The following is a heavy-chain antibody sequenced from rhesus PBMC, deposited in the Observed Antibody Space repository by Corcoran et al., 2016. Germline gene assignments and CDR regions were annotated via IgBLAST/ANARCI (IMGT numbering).Heavy chain of an antibody. Sequence: QLQLQESGPGLVKPSETLSVTCAVSGGSISSSYWSWIRQAPGKGLEWIGYIYGSGSSTNYNPSLKRRVHLSLDTAKNQLSLKLSSVTAADTAVYYCASTTDSSGWPIFDYWGQGVLVTVSS. CDR3: ASTTDSSGWPIFDY. CDR2: IYGSGSST. V-gene: IGHV4-169*02. CDR1: GGSISSSY. D-gene: IGHD6-31*01. J-gene: IGHJ4*01.